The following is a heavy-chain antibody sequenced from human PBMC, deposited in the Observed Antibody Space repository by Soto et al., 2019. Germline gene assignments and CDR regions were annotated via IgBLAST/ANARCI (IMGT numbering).Heavy chain of an antibody. CDR2: IKEDGSEK. J-gene: IGHJ3*02. D-gene: IGHD3-3*01. Sequence: GGSLRLSCAASGFPLTTYRMSWVRQAPGKGLEWVANIKEDGSEKDYVDSVKGRFTISRDNAKNSLDLQMNSLRAEDTAVYYCARGYYDFWDHYNAFTMWGQGTTVTVSS. CDR3: ARGYYDFWDHYNAFTM. V-gene: IGHV3-7*05. CDR1: GFPLTTYR.